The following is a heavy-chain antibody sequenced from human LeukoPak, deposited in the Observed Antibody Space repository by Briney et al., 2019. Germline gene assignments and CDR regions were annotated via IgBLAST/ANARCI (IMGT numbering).Heavy chain of an antibody. Sequence: SETLSLTCTVSGGSISSSRDYWAWLRQPPGKGLEWIANIYYSGSTYYSPSLKSRVTISVDTSKNQFSLKLSSVTAADTAVYYCASDWGDYYFDYWGQGTLVTVSS. V-gene: IGHV4-39*07. CDR3: ASDWGDYYFDY. J-gene: IGHJ4*02. D-gene: IGHD2-21*02. CDR2: IYYSGST. CDR1: GGSISSSRDY.